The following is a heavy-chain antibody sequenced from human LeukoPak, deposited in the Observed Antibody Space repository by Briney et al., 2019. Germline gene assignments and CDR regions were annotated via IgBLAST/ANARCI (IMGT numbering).Heavy chain of an antibody. CDR1: GFTFSSYG. V-gene: IGHV3-30*18. Sequence: GGSLRLSCAASGFTFSSYGMHWVRQAPGKGLEWVAVISYDGSNKYYADSVEGRFTISRDNSKNTLYLQMNSLRAEDTAVYYCAKVYNWNYLDYWGQGTLVTVSS. D-gene: IGHD1-20*01. J-gene: IGHJ4*02. CDR3: AKVYNWNYLDY. CDR2: ISYDGSNK.